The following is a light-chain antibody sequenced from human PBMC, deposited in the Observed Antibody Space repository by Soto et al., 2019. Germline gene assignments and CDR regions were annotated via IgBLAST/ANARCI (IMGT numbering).Light chain of an antibody. CDR3: AAWDDSLNGYV. V-gene: IGLV1-44*01. CDR2: NNN. Sequence: QSVRTQPPSASGTPGQRVTISCSGGSSNIGTNAVNWYQQLPGTAPKLLIYNNNQRPSGVPDRFSGSKSGTSASLAISGLQSEDEADYYCAAWDDSLNGYVFGTGTKV. J-gene: IGLJ1*01. CDR1: SSNIGTNA.